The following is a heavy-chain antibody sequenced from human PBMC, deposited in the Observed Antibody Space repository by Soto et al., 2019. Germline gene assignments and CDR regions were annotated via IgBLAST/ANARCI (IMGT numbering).Heavy chain of an antibody. Sequence: SETLSLTCTVSGASISSSSYYWGWIRQPPGKGLEWIANIFYNERTYYNTSLKRRVKISVNTSKKKFSLKLRSVTAADTVVYYCARRYYDILTGYYSDWGQGTLVTVS. CDR3: ARRYYDILTGYYSD. V-gene: IGHV4-39*01. CDR2: IFYNERT. CDR1: GASISSSSYY. J-gene: IGHJ4*02. D-gene: IGHD3-9*01.